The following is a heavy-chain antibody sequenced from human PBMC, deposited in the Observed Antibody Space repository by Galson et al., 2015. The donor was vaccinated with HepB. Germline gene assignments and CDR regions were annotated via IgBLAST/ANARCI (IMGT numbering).Heavy chain of an antibody. Sequence: LRLSCAASGFTFSGYGMHWVRQAPGKGLEWVAVIWHDGNTENYADSVKGRFTISRDNSKSTLFLQMNSLRAEDTAVYYCARDSSSHFDYWGQGTLVTVSS. D-gene: IGHD6-6*01. J-gene: IGHJ4*02. CDR1: GFTFSGYG. CDR2: IWHDGNTE. V-gene: IGHV3-33*01. CDR3: ARDSSSHFDY.